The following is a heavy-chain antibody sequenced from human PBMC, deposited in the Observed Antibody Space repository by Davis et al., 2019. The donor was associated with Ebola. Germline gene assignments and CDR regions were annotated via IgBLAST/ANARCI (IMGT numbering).Heavy chain of an antibody. CDR1: GASIRSHY. CDR2: IYYSGST. Sequence: SETLSLTCSVSGASIRSHYWSWIRQPPGKGLEWIGEIYYSGSTSYNPSLKSRVTISLDTSKNQFSLKLSSVTAADAAMYYCARDRGFDPWGQGTLVTVSS. V-gene: IGHV4-59*11. CDR3: ARDRGFDP. J-gene: IGHJ5*02. D-gene: IGHD5-24*01.